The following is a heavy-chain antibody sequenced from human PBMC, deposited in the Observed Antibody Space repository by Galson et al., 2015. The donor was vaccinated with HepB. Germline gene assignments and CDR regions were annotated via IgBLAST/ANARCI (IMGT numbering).Heavy chain of an antibody. CDR2: ISYDGSNK. CDR3: ARAYGRGYGMDV. V-gene: IGHV3-30-3*01. Sequence: SLRLSCAASGFTFSSYAMHWVRQAPGKGLEWVAVISYDGSNKYYADSVKGRFTISRDNSKNTLYLQMNSLRAEDTAVYYCARAYGRGYGMDVWGQGTTVTVS. CDR1: GFTFSSYA. J-gene: IGHJ6*02. D-gene: IGHD4-17*01.